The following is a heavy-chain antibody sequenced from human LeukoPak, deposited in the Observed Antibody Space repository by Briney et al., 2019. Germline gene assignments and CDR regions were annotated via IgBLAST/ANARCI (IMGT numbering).Heavy chain of an antibody. CDR1: GFTFSSYG. CDR3: AKGRAWELPYFDY. D-gene: IGHD1-26*01. Sequence: PGGSLRLSCAASGFTFSSYGMHWVRQAPGKGLEWVAFIRYDGSNKYYADSVKGRFTISRDNSKNTLYLQMNSLRAEDTAVYYCAKGRAWELPYFDYWGQGTLVTVSS. CDR2: IRYDGSNK. J-gene: IGHJ4*02. V-gene: IGHV3-30*02.